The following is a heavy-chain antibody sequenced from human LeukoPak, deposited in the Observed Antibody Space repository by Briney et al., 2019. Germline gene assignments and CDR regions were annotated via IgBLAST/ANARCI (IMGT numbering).Heavy chain of an antibody. Sequence: PGGSLRLSCAASRFTVSSNYMSWVRQAPGKGLEWVSVIYSGGSTDYADSVKGRFTISRDNSKNTLYLQMNSLRAEDTAVYYCAREYYDILTGYTPTQDWGQGTLVTVSS. CDR3: AREYYDILTGYTPTQD. CDR1: RFTVSSNY. D-gene: IGHD3-9*01. V-gene: IGHV3-66*01. CDR2: IYSGGST. J-gene: IGHJ4*02.